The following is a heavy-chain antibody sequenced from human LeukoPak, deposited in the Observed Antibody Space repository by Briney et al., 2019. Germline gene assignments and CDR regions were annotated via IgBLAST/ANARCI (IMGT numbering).Heavy chain of an antibody. J-gene: IGHJ4*02. CDR1: GGTISRYY. CDR2: IYYSGST. CDR3: ARQVYNYGHLPYYFDY. D-gene: IGHD5-18*01. Sequence: SETLSLTCTVSGGTISRYYWGWIRQPPGKGLEWIGNIYYSGSTYYNASLKSRVTISVDTSKNQFSLKLKSVTAADTAVYYCARQVYNYGHLPYYFDYWGQGTLVTVSS. V-gene: IGHV4-39*01.